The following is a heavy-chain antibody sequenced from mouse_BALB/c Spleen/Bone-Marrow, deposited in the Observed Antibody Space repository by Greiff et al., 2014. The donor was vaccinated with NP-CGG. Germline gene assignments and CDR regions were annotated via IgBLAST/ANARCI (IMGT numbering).Heavy chain of an antibody. J-gene: IGHJ2*01. CDR3: VAYYRYEYYFDY. CDR1: GFNIKDYY. D-gene: IGHD2-14*01. CDR2: IDPENGNT. Sequence: VQLKESGAELVRPGALVKLSCKASGFNIKDYYMHWVEQRPEQGLEWIGWIDPENGNTIYDPKFQGKASITADTSSNTAYLQLSSLTSEDTAVYYCVAYYRYEYYFDYWGQGTTLTVSS. V-gene: IGHV14-1*02.